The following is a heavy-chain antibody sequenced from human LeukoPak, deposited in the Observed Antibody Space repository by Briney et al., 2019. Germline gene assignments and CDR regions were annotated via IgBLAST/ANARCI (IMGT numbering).Heavy chain of an antibody. CDR3: ARAHVWDYYYGMDV. J-gene: IGHJ6*04. CDR1: GFTFSDYY. CDR2: ISSSGSTI. D-gene: IGHD3-16*01. Sequence: GGSLRLSCAASGFTFSDYYMSWIRQAPGKGLEWVSYISSSGSTIYYADSVKGRFTISRDNAKNSLYLQMNSLRAEDTAVYYCARAHVWDYYYGMDVWGKGTTVTVSS. V-gene: IGHV3-11*01.